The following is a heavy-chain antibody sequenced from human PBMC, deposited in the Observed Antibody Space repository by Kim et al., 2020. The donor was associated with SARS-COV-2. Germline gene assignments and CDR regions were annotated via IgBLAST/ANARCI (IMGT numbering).Heavy chain of an antibody. CDR3: ARGAAAATRWFDP. Sequence: YHPALKRRVTISVDTSKNQFSLKLSSVTAADTAGYYSARGAAAATRWFDPWGQGTLVTVSS. V-gene: IGHV4-59*09. D-gene: IGHD6-25*01. J-gene: IGHJ5*02.